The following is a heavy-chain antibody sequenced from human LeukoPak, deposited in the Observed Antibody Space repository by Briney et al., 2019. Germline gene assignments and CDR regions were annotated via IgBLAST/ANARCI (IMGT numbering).Heavy chain of an antibody. V-gene: IGHV4-34*10. CDR3: TRMTTGHDD. Sequence: PSETLSLTCAVSGVSFNDYYWSWVRQTPGKGLEWIGEINHSGYTNESPSLKSRVTLSIDTYRKQFVLYRRSVTVADTGIYYCTRMTTGHDDWGQGTLVTVSS. D-gene: IGHD4-17*01. J-gene: IGHJ4*02. CDR2: INHSGYT. CDR1: GVSFNDYY.